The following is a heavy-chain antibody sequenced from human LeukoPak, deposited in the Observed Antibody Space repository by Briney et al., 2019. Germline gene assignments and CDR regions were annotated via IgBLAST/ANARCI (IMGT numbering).Heavy chain of an antibody. D-gene: IGHD6-13*01. CDR2: INHSGST. CDR3: ARITAAATERGDY. V-gene: IGHV4-34*01. CDR1: GGSFRGYY. J-gene: IGHJ4*02. Sequence: SETLSLTCAVYGGSFRGYYWSWIRQPPGKGLEWSGEINHSGSTNYNPSLKSRGTISVDTSKNQFFLRVNSVTAADTAVYHCARITAAATERGDYSGQRTLATVPS.